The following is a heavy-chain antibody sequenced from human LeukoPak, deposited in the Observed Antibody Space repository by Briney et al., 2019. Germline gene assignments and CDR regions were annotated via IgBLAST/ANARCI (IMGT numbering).Heavy chain of an antibody. D-gene: IGHD3-22*01. CDR1: GFTFDDYA. V-gene: IGHV3-9*01. CDR3: AKDRGSGYYRTGFWYFDL. CDR2: ISWNSGSI. Sequence: PGRSLRLSCAASGFTFDDYAMHWVRQAPGKGLEWVSGISWNSGSIGYADSVKGRFTISRDNAKNSQYLQMNSLRAEDTALYYCAKDRGSGYYRTGFWYFDLWGRGTLVTVSS. J-gene: IGHJ2*01.